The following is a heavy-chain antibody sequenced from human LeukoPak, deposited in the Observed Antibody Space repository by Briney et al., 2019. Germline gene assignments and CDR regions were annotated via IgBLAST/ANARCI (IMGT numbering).Heavy chain of an antibody. D-gene: IGHD2-15*01. CDR1: GFTFSNYW. CDR2: INQDGSEK. J-gene: IGHJ3*02. CDR3: ARDGGGDIVVAFAFDI. Sequence: GGSLRLSCAASGFTFSNYWMSWVRQAPGKGLEWVAHINQDGSEKYYVDSVKGRFTISRDNAKNLLYLQMNSLGAEDTAVYYCARDGGGDIVVAFAFDIWGQGTMVTVSS. V-gene: IGHV3-7*05.